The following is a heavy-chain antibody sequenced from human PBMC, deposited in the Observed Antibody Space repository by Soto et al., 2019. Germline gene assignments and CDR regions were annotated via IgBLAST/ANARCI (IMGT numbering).Heavy chain of an antibody. D-gene: IGHD6-19*01. CDR1: GITFTNYA. Sequence: EVQLLESGGGLAQPGGSLRLSCAVSGITFTNYAMGWVRQAPGKGLEWVSGISGNVGSTTHYADSVKGRFTISRDNSKNILFLQMNSLRAEDTAVYYCAKHRGFVAGPFDSWCQGTLVIGSS. V-gene: IGHV3-23*01. J-gene: IGHJ4*02. CDR2: ISGNVGSTT. CDR3: AKHRGFVAGPFDS.